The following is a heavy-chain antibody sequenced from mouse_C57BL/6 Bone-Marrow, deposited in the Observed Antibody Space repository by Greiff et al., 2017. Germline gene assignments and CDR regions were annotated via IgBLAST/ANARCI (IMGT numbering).Heavy chain of an antibody. CDR3: ARKKDGYYVGWFAY. CDR2: IDPSDSYT. D-gene: IGHD2-3*01. CDR1: GYTFTSYW. Sequence: QVQLQQPGAELVKPGASVKLSCKASGYTFTSYWMQWVKQRPGQGLEWIGEIDPSDSYTNYNQKFKGKATLTVDTSSSTAYMQLSSLTSEDSAVYYCARKKDGYYVGWFAYWGQGTLVTVSA. J-gene: IGHJ3*01. V-gene: IGHV1-50*01.